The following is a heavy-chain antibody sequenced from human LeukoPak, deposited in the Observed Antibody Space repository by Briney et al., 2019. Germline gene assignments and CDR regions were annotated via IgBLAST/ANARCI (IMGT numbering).Heavy chain of an antibody. Sequence: GGSLRLSCAASGFTFSSYGMHWVRQAPDKGLEWVSVIYSGGSTYYADSVKGRFTISRDNSKNTLYLQMNSLRAEDTAVYCCARVGDGYNWASYFDYWGQGTLVTVSS. CDR1: GFTFSSYG. V-gene: IGHV3-NL1*01. D-gene: IGHD5-24*01. J-gene: IGHJ4*02. CDR2: IYSGGST. CDR3: ARVGDGYNWASYFDY.